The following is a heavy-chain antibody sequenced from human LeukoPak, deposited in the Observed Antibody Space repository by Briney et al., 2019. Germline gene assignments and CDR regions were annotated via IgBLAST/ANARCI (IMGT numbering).Heavy chain of an antibody. V-gene: IGHV1-18*01. CDR2: ISAYNGNT. D-gene: IGHD3-22*01. J-gene: IGHJ5*02. CDR3: ARRGGTNYYDSSGYLRNWFDP. Sequence: ASVKVSCKASGGTFNSYAISWVRQAPGQGLEWMGWISAYNGNTNYAQKLQGRVTMTTDTSTSTAYMELRSLRSDDTAVYYCARRGGTNYYDSSGYLRNWFDPWGQGTLVTVSS. CDR1: GGTFNSYA.